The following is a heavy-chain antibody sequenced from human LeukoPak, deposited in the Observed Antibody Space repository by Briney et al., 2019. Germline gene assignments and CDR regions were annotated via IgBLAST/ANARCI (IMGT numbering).Heavy chain of an antibody. V-gene: IGHV3-7*01. Sequence: PGGSLRLSCAASGFTFSSYWMHWVRQAPGKGLEWVANIKQDGSEKYYVDSVKGRFTISRDNAKNSLYLQMNSLRAEDTAVYYCARDHYDSSGFPYAFDIWGQGTMVTVSS. D-gene: IGHD3-22*01. CDR1: GFTFSSYW. CDR2: IKQDGSEK. J-gene: IGHJ3*02. CDR3: ARDHYDSSGFPYAFDI.